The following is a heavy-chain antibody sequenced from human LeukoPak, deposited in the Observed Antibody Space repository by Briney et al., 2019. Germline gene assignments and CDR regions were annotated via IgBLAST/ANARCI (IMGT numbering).Heavy chain of an antibody. Sequence: SETLSLTCTVSGGSISSSSYYWGWIRQPPGKGPEWIGSIYYSGSTYYNPSLKSRVTISVDTSKNQFSPKLSSVTAADTAVYYCARHVGSSTSPVDYWGQGTLVTVSS. V-gene: IGHV4-39*01. CDR3: ARHVGSSTSPVDY. CDR2: IYYSGST. D-gene: IGHD2-2*01. CDR1: GGSISSSSYY. J-gene: IGHJ4*02.